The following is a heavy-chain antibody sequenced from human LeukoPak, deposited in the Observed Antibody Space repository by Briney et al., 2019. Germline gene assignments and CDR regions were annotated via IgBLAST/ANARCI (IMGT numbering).Heavy chain of an antibody. J-gene: IGHJ4*02. CDR1: GGSFSGYY. Sequence: SETLSLSCAVYGGSFSGYYWSWIRQPPGKGLEWIGEINHSGSTNYNPSLKSRVTISVDTSKNQFSLKLSSVTAADTAVYYCARGPARNYDYVWGSYRLDYWGQGTLVTVSS. CDR3: ARGPARNYDYVWGSYRLDY. CDR2: INHSGST. V-gene: IGHV4-34*01. D-gene: IGHD3-16*02.